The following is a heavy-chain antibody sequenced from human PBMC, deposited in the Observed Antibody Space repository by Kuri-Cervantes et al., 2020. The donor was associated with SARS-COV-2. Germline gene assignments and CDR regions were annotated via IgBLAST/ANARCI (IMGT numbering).Heavy chain of an antibody. J-gene: IGHJ3*02. CDR2: IYPGDSDT. CDR1: GYSFTSYW. CDR3: ARSAAPNAFDI. D-gene: IGHD6-25*01. Sequence: KVSCKGSGYSFTSYWIGWVRQMPGKGLEWMGIIYPGDSDTRYSPSFQGQVTISADKSISTAYLQWSSLKASDTAMYYGARSAAPNAFDIWGQGTMVTVSS. V-gene: IGHV5-51*01.